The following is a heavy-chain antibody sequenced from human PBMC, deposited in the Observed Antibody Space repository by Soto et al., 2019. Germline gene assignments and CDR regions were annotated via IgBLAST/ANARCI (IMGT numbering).Heavy chain of an antibody. V-gene: IGHV1-18*04. CDR3: ARDLKPYYYYYGMDV. J-gene: IGHJ6*02. Sequence: SVKVSCKASGYTFTSYGISWVRQAPGQGLEWMGWISAYNGNTNYAQKLQGRVTMTTDTSTSTAYMELRSLRSEDTAVYYCARDLKPYYYYYGMDVWGQGTTVTVSS. CDR1: GYTFTSYG. CDR2: ISAYNGNT.